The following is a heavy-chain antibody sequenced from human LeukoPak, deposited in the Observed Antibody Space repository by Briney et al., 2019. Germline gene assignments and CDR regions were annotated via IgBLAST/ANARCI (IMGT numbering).Heavy chain of an antibody. V-gene: IGHV3-48*03. CDR1: GFTFSSYE. J-gene: IGHJ4*02. CDR2: ISFSGSTT. Sequence: KPGGSLRLSCAASGFTFSSYEMHWVRQAPGKGLEWVSYISFSGSTTFYADSVKGRFTISRDNAENSLYLQMRSLTAEDTAIYYCARVVYCSGGNCHDYFDYWGQGTLVTVSS. D-gene: IGHD2-15*01. CDR3: ARVVYCSGGNCHDYFDY.